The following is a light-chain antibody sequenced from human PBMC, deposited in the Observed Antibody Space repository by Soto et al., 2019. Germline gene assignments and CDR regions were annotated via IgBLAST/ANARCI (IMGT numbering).Light chain of an antibody. CDR1: KLGDKY. Sequence: SYELTQPPSVAVSPGQTASITCSGEKLGDKYVCWYQQKPGQSPVMVIYQDNKRPSGIPERFSGSNSGNTATLTISGTQTMDEADYYCQAWDSSNAIIFGGGTKLTVL. J-gene: IGLJ2*01. CDR3: QAWDSSNAII. V-gene: IGLV3-1*01. CDR2: QDN.